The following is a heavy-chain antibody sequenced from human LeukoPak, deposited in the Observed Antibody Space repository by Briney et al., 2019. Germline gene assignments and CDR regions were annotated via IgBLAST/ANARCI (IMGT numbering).Heavy chain of an antibody. V-gene: IGHV3-33*01. Sequence: GRSPRLCCAASGFTFSNYAMHWGRRAPGNGLERVAVIWYDGSNQNYADCVKGRFTISRDTSKNPLYLQMNSLRAEDTSVYFSASNGIVATALVYWGQRSLVTVSS. CDR3: ASNGIVATALVY. J-gene: IGHJ4*02. CDR1: GFTFSNYA. CDR2: IWYDGSNQ. D-gene: IGHD5-12*01.